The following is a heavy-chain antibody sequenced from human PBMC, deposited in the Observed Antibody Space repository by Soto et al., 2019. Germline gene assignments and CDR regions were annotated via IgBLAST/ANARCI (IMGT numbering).Heavy chain of an antibody. Sequence: GGSLRLSCAVSGFTFSSYAMSWVRQAPGKGLEWVSGISGSGGGTYSADSVKGRFTISRDNSKNTLYLQMNSLRVEDTAVYYCAKDRKSGSGWYWDYWGQGTLVTVSS. CDR3: AKDRKSGSGWYWDY. CDR1: GFTFSSYA. J-gene: IGHJ4*02. V-gene: IGHV3-23*01. D-gene: IGHD6-19*01. CDR2: ISGSGGGT.